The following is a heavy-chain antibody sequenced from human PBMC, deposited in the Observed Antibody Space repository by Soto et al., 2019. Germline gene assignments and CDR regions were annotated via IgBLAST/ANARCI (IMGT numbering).Heavy chain of an antibody. Sequence: GASVRLSCAASGFTFSSYSMNWVLQAPGKGLEWVSSISSSSSYIYYADSVKGRFTISRDNAKNSLYLQMNSLRAEDTAVYYCARDQRQLVPYYYYGMDVWGQGTTVTVSS. CDR3: ARDQRQLVPYYYYGMDV. J-gene: IGHJ6*02. V-gene: IGHV3-21*01. CDR2: ISSSSSYI. D-gene: IGHD6-6*01. CDR1: GFTFSSYS.